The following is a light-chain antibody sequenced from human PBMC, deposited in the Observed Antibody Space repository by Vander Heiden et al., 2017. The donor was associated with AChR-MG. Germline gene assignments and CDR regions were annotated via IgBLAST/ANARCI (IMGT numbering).Light chain of an antibody. CDR2: DVT. CDR3: ISYTSSALYV. Sequence: QSALTQPASVSVSPGQSITISCTGTSSDIGGYNYVSWYQQHPGKAPELMIYDVTHRPSGISNRFSGSKSGNTASLTISGLQAEDEADYYCISYTSSALYVFGTGTKVTVL. J-gene: IGLJ1*01. V-gene: IGLV2-14*03. CDR1: SSDIGGYNY.